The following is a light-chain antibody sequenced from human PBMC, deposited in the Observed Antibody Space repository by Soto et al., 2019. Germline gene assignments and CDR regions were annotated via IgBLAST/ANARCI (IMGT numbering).Light chain of an antibody. CDR1: QSIHSW. CDR3: QQYKSWPPIT. Sequence: DIQMTQSPSTLSASVGDRVTITCRASQSIHSWLAWYQQNPGKPPKLLIYDASSLERGVPSRFSGSGSGTEFTLTISSLKSEDYAVYYCQQYKSWPPITFGQGTRLEIK. V-gene: IGKV1-5*01. J-gene: IGKJ5*01. CDR2: DAS.